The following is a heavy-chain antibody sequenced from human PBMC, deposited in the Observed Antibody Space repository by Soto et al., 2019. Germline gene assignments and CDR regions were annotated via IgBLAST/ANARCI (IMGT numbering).Heavy chain of an antibody. CDR2: ISSSSSYI. D-gene: IGHD2-15*01. Sequence: GGSLRLSCAASGFTFSSYSMNWVRQAPGKGLEWVSSISSSSSYIYYADSVKGRFTISRDNAKNSLYLQMNSLRAEDTAVYYCARGQGVVVVAAGDAFDIWGQGTMVTVSS. V-gene: IGHV3-21*01. CDR1: GFTFSSYS. J-gene: IGHJ3*02. CDR3: ARGQGVVVVAAGDAFDI.